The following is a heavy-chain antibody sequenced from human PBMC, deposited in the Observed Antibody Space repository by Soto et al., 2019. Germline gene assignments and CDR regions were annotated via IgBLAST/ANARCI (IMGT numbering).Heavy chain of an antibody. Sequence: GESLKISCNGSGYSFTSYWIGWVRQMPGKGLEWMGIIYPGDSDTRYSPSFQGQVTISADKSISTAYLQWSSLKASDTAMYYCARQRGERDFWSGYNYYYYYMDVWGKGTTVTVSS. D-gene: IGHD3-3*01. CDR2: IYPGDSDT. CDR3: ARQRGERDFWSGYNYYYYYMDV. CDR1: GYSFTSYW. V-gene: IGHV5-51*01. J-gene: IGHJ6*03.